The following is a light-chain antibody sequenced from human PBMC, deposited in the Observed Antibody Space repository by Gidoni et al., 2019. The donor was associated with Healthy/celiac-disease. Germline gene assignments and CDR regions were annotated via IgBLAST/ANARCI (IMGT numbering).Light chain of an antibody. CDR1: QSVSSSY. CDR2: GAS. Sequence: EIVLTQSHGTLSLSPGERATLSCRASQSVSSSYLAWYQQKPGQAPRLLIYGASSRATGIPDRFSGSGSGTDFTLTISRLEPEDIAVYYCQQYGSSQYTFGQGTKLEIK. V-gene: IGKV3-20*01. J-gene: IGKJ2*01. CDR3: QQYGSSQYT.